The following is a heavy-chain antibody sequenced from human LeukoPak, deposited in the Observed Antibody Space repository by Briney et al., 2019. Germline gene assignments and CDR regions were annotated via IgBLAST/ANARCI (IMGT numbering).Heavy chain of an antibody. D-gene: IGHD2-2*01. Sequence: GESLKISCKGSGYSFTSYWIGWVRQMPGKGLEWMGIIYPGDSDTRYSPSFQGQVTISADKSISTAYLQWSSLKASDTAMYYCARLDIPAAAPGLGFDYWGQGTLVTVSS. J-gene: IGHJ4*02. CDR2: IYPGDSDT. V-gene: IGHV5-51*01. CDR1: GYSFTSYW. CDR3: ARLDIPAAAPGLGFDY.